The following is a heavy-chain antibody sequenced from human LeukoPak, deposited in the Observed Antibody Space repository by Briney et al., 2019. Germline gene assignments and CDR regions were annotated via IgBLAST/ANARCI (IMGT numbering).Heavy chain of an antibody. CDR3: ARAGFLTGYYGGSDY. CDR1: GFTFSSYW. D-gene: IGHD3-9*01. Sequence: GGSLRLSCAASGFTFSSYWMSWVRQAPGKGLEWVANIKQDGSEKYYVASVKGRFTISRDNAENSLYLQMNRLRVEDAAVYCCARAGFLTGYYGGSDYWGQGTLVTVSS. CDR2: IKQDGSEK. J-gene: IGHJ4*02. V-gene: IGHV3-7*01.